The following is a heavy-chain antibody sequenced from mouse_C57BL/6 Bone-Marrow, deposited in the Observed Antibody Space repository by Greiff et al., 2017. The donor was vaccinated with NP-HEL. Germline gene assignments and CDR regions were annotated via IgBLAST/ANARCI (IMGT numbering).Heavy chain of an antibody. CDR2: INPNNGGT. J-gene: IGHJ2*01. Sequence: VQLQQSGPELVKPGASVKISCKASGYTFTDYYMNWVKQSHGKSLEWIGDINPNNGGTSYNQKFKGKATLTVDKSSSTAYMELRSLTSEDSAVYYCAPDYDGYYFDYWGQGTTLTVSS. CDR1: GYTFTDYY. CDR3: APDYDGYYFDY. V-gene: IGHV1-26*01. D-gene: IGHD2-4*01.